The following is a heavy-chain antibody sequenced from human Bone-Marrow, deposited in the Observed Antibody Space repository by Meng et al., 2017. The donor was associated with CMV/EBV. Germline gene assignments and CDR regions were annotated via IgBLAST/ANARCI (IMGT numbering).Heavy chain of an antibody. CDR3: ASIWPDY. CDR1: GFPFSTYG. Sequence: GGSLRLSCVASGFPFSTYGMHWVRQTPGKGLEWVAVVWYDGSNTQYGDSVKGRFTISRDNSKKTLYLQMNSLRAEDTAVYYCASIWPDYWGQGTLVTVSS. D-gene: IGHD3-10*01. J-gene: IGHJ4*02. V-gene: IGHV3-33*01. CDR2: VWYDGSNT.